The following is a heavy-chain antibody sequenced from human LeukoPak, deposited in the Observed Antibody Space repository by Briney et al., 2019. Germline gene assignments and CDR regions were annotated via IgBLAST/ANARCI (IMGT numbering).Heavy chain of an antibody. V-gene: IGHV1-69*13. J-gene: IGHJ4*02. D-gene: IGHD3-10*01. CDR1: GGTFSSYA. CDR2: IIPIFGTA. Sequence: SVKVSCKASGGTFSSYAISWVRQAPGQGLEWMGGIIPIFGTANYAQKFQGRVTITADESTSTAYMELSSLRSEDTAVYYCARTMVRGVTITAPDYWGQGTLVTVSS. CDR3: ARTMVRGVTITAPDY.